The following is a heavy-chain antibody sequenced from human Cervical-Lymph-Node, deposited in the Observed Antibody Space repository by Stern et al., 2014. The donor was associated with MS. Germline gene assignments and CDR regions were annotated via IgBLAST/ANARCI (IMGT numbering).Heavy chain of an antibody. CDR2: ISSAGDR. CDR1: GFNFSAYD. CDR3: ARDLPRGGGNGMDV. V-gene: IGHV3-13*01. J-gene: IGHJ6*02. Sequence: EVQLEESGGGLVQPGGSLRLSCAASGFNFSAYDMHWVRQVSGKRLEWVSAISSAGDRYYPGSVKGRFPISRDSAKSSLYLQMNSLRAGDTAVYYCARDLPRGGGNGMDVWGQGTTVTVSS. D-gene: IGHD4-23*01.